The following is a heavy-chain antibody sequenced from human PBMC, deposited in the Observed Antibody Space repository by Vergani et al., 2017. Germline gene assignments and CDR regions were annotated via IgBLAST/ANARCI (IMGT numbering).Heavy chain of an antibody. CDR3: ARLSGYCSNSICYFDAFDI. CDR1: GGSFSGYY. Sequence: QVQLQQWGAGLLKPSETLSLTCAVYGGSFSGYYWSWIRQPPGKGLEWIGEINHSGSTNYNPSLKSRVTISVDTSKNQFSLKLSSVTAADTAVYYCARLSGYCSNSICYFDAFDIWGQGTMVTVSS. V-gene: IGHV4-34*01. J-gene: IGHJ3*02. D-gene: IGHD2-2*01. CDR2: INHSGST.